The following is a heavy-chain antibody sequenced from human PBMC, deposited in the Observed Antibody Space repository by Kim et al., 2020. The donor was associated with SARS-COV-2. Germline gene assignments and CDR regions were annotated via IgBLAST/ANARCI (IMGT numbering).Heavy chain of an antibody. V-gene: IGHV1-69*01. Sequence: AKKFQGRVTITADDSTSTAYMELSSLRSEDTAVYYCARASTRGYYYGMDVWGQGTTVTVSS. D-gene: IGHD2-2*01. J-gene: IGHJ6*02. CDR3: ARASTRGYYYGMDV.